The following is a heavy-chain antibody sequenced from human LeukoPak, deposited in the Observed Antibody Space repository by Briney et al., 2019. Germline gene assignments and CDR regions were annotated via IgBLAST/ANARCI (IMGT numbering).Heavy chain of an antibody. D-gene: IGHD3-22*01. CDR2: IRYDGSNK. CDR3: AKLLHRDSYFDY. Sequence: GGSLRLSCAASGFTFSSYGMHWVRQAPGKGLKWVAFIRYDGSNKYYADSVKGRFTISRDNSKNTLYLQMNSLRAEDTAVYYCAKLLHRDSYFDYWGQGTLVTVSS. J-gene: IGHJ4*02. V-gene: IGHV3-30*02. CDR1: GFTFSSYG.